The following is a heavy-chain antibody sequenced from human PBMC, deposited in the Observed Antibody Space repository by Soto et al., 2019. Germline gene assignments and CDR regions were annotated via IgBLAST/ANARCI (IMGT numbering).Heavy chain of an antibody. CDR1: GFTFSSYG. CDR3: VRDLGNDSDY. Sequence: QVQLVESGGGVVQPGRSLGLSCAASGFTFSSYGMHWVRQAPGKGLEWLAIIWYDGTNEDYADSVKGRFTISRDNSKNTLYLQMNSLRTEDTAVYYCVRDLGNDSDYWGQGTLVTVSS. J-gene: IGHJ4*02. CDR2: IWYDGTNE. V-gene: IGHV3-33*01. D-gene: IGHD1-1*01.